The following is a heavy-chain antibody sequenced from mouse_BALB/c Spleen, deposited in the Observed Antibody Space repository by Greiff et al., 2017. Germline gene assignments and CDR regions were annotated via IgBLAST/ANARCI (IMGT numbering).Heavy chain of an antibody. CDR2: INSNGGST. CDR1: GFTFSSYY. Sequence: EVKLVESGGGLVKLGGSLKLSCAASGFTFSSYYMSWVRQTPEKRLELVAAINSNGGSTYYPDTVKGRFTISRDNAKNTLYLQMSSLKSEDTALYYCARHTGIEAMDYWGQGTSVTVSS. J-gene: IGHJ4*01. V-gene: IGHV5-6-2*01. CDR3: ARHTGIEAMDY.